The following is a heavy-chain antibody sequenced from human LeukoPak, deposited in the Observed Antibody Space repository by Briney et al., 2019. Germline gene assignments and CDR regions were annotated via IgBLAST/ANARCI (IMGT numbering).Heavy chain of an antibody. CDR3: ARDQRPNSSSWYFWFDP. Sequence: TGGSLRLSCAASGFTFSSYEMNWVRQAPGKGLEWVSYISSNGSTIYYADSVKGRFTISRDNAKNSLYLQMNSLRAEDTAVYYCARDQRPNSSSWYFWFDPWGQGTLVTVSS. V-gene: IGHV3-48*03. CDR2: ISSNGSTI. J-gene: IGHJ5*02. D-gene: IGHD6-13*01. CDR1: GFTFSSYE.